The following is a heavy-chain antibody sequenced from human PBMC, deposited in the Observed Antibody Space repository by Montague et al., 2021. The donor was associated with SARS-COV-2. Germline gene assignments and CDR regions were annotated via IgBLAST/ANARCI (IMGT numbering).Heavy chain of an antibody. CDR1: GGSISSNNNY. V-gene: IGHV4-39*01. Sequence: SETLSLTCTVSGGSISSNNNYWGWIRQSAGKGLEWIGSIYYSGTTYYNPSLKSRVTISADTSKNQFSLRLSSVTATDTSVYYCARSTATFGESHNWFAPWGQGTTVIVSS. CDR2: IYYSGTT. CDR3: ARSTATFGESHNWFAP. J-gene: IGHJ5*02. D-gene: IGHD3-10*01.